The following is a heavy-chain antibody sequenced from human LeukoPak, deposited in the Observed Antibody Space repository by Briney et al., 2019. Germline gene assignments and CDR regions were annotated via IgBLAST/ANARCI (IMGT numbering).Heavy chain of an antibody. Sequence: SGRSLRLSCAASGFTFSSYGMHWVRQAPGKGLEWVAVIWYDGSNKYYADSVKGRFTISRDNSKNTQYLQINSLRAEDTAVYYCARARTSYYGAFDIWGQGTMVTVSS. CDR2: IWYDGSNK. V-gene: IGHV3-33*01. CDR1: GFTFSSYG. J-gene: IGHJ3*02. CDR3: ARARTSYYGAFDI. D-gene: IGHD1-26*01.